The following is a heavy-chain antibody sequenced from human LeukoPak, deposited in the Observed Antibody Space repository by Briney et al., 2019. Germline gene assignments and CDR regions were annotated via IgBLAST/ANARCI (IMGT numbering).Heavy chain of an antibody. V-gene: IGHV4-59*01. D-gene: IGHD5-18*01. CDR3: ARAGYSYGTGYYFDY. Sequence: SETLSLTCTVSGGSISSYYWTWIRLPPGKGLEWIGYIYYTGATYYNPSLKSRVTISLDTSKSQFSLRLSSVTAADAAVYYCARAGYSYGTGYYFDYWGQGALVTVSS. J-gene: IGHJ4*02. CDR1: GGSISSYY. CDR2: IYYTGAT.